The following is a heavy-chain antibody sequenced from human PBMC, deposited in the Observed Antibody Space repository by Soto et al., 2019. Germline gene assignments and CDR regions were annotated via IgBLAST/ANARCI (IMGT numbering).Heavy chain of an antibody. CDR1: GDSVSSNSAA. J-gene: IGHJ6*02. CDR3: ARDLAAAGTVDNYYYHGMDV. D-gene: IGHD6-13*01. CDR2: TYYRSKWYN. V-gene: IGHV6-1*01. Sequence: QVQLQQSGPGLVKPSQTLSLTCAISGDSVSSNSAAWNWIRQSPSRGLEWLGRTYYRSKWYNDYAVSVKSRITINPDTSKKQFSLQLNSVTPEDTAVYYCARDLAAAGTVDNYYYHGMDVWGQGTTVTVSS.